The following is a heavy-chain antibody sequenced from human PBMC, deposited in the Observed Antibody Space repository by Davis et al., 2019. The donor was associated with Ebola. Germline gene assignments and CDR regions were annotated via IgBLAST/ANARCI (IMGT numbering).Heavy chain of an antibody. V-gene: IGHV4-59*12. J-gene: IGHJ4*02. CDR2: IVYSGSI. D-gene: IGHD3-22*01. Sequence: SETLSLTCTVPGGSISSYYWNWMRQPPGKGLEWIGRIVYSGSINYNPSLKSRVTISVDTSKDQFSLKVNSVTAADTAVYFCARDRHDSRAYGFWGQGTLVTVSS. CDR3: ARDRHDSRAYGF. CDR1: GGSISSYY.